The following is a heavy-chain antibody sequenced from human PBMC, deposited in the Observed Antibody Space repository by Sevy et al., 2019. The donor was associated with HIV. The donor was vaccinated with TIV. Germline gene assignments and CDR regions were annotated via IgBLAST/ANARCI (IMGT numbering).Heavy chain of an antibody. CDR3: ARDYPRDLRYYYDSSGLLFDY. J-gene: IGHJ4*02. V-gene: IGHV3-7*01. CDR1: GFTFSSYW. CDR2: IKQDGSEK. D-gene: IGHD3-22*01. Sequence: GGSLRLSCAASGFTFSSYWMSWVRQAPGKGLEWVANIKQDGSEKYYVDSVKGRFTISRDNAKNSLYLQMNSLRAEDTAVYYCARDYPRDLRYYYDSSGLLFDYWGQGTLVTVSS.